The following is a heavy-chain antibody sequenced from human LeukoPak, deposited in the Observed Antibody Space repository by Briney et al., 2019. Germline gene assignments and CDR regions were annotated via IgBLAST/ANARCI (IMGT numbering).Heavy chain of an antibody. CDR1: GYTFTSYY. V-gene: IGHV1-46*01. CDR2: INPSGGST. J-gene: IGHJ4*02. CDR3: ARDPGSGRGFGY. Sequence: ASVKVSCKASGYTFTSYYMHWVRQAPGQGLEWMGIINPSGGSTNYAQKFQGRVTMTRDTSTSTVYMELSSMRSEDTAVYYCARDPGSGRGFGYWGQGTQVTVSS. D-gene: IGHD6-19*01.